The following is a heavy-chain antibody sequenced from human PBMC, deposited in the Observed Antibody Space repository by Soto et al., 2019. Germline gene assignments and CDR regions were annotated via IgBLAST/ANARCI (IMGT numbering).Heavy chain of an antibody. CDR1: GFTFSRYA. CDR3: AKFVVEAGGSSGCHWSFHY. J-gene: IGHJ4*02. V-gene: IGHV3-23*01. CDR2: ISGSDGTT. D-gene: IGHD6-25*01. Sequence: EVPLLESGGGLVQPGRSLSRTCAASGFTFSRYAMSWVRQAPGKALEWVSAISGSDGTTYYADSVKGRFTISRDNSNNPLFLQMSSRRAEDTAVYYCAKFVVEAGGSSGCHWSFHYRGQGALVIVSS.